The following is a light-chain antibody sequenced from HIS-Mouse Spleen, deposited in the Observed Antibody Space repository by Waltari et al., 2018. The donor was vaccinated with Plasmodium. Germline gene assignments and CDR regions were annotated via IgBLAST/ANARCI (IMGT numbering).Light chain of an antibody. Sequence: QSVLTQPPSASGTPGQRVTIPCSGSISSIGRNTDNWYQQLPGTAPKLLIYSNNQRPSGVPDRFSGSKSGTSASLAISGLQSEDEADYYCAAWDDSLNGVVFAGGTKLTVL. V-gene: IGLV1-44*01. CDR2: SNN. J-gene: IGLJ2*01. CDR1: ISSIGRNT. CDR3: AAWDDSLNGVV.